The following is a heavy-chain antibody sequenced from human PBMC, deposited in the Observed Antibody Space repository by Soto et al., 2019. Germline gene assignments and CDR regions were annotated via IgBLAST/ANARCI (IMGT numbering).Heavy chain of an antibody. D-gene: IGHD3-16*02. V-gene: IGHV1-18*04. J-gene: IGHJ4*02. Sequence: GASVKVSCKASGYTFTSYGISWVRQAPGQGLEWMGWISAYNGNTNYAQKLQGRVTMTTDTSTSTAYMELRSLRSDDTAVYYCERDRWGMITVGGVSVNDYWGQGTLVTVSS. CDR2: ISAYNGNT. CDR1: GYTFTSYG. CDR3: ERDRWGMITVGGVSVNDY.